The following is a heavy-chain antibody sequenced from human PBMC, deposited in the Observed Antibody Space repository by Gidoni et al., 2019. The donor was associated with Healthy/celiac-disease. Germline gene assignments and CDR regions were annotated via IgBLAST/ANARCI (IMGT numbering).Heavy chain of an antibody. J-gene: IGHJ6*02. CDR3: ARTLGNYGMDV. CDR1: GFTFSSYG. V-gene: IGHV3-33*01. CDR2: IWYDGSNK. D-gene: IGHD7-27*01. Sequence: ESGGGVVQPGRSLRLSCAASGFTFSSYGMHWVRQAPGKGLEWVSVIWYDGSNKYYADSVKGRFTISRDNSKNTLYLQMNSLRAEDTAVYYGARTLGNYGMDVWGQGTTVTVSS.